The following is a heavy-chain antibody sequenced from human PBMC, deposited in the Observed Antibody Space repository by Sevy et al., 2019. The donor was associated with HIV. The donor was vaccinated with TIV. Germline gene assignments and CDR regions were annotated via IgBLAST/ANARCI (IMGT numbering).Heavy chain of an antibody. CDR3: AKGDRTFYGLDV. J-gene: IGHJ6*02. CDR2: ISGSGGST. CDR1: GFIFSTYT. D-gene: IGHD2-15*01. Sequence: GGSLRLSCAASGFIFSTYTMTWVRQAPGKGLGWVSGISGSGGSTYYADSLKGRFTIFRDNSKNTVYLQMNSLRAEDTAVYYCAKGDRTFYGLDVWGQGTTVTVSS. V-gene: IGHV3-23*01.